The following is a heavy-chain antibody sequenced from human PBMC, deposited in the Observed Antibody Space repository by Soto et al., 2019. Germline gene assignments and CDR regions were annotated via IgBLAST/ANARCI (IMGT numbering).Heavy chain of an antibody. J-gene: IGHJ5*02. V-gene: IGHV1-18*01. CDR2: ISAYNGNT. Sequence: GPSVKVSCKASGYTFTSFGISWVRQAPGQGLEWMGWISAYNGNTNYAQKLQGRVTMTTDTSTSTAYVELRSLRSDDTAVYYCARALSTPVFDPWGQGTLVTVSS. CDR3: ARALSTPVFDP. D-gene: IGHD2-2*01. CDR1: GYTFTSFG.